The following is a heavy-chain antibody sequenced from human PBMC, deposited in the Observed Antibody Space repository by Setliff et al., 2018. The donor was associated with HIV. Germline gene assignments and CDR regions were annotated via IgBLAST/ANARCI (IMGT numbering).Heavy chain of an antibody. Sequence: HPGGSLSLSCAASGFTFSTTWMYWVRQAPGKGLVWVSRINTDGSSTTYADSVKGRFTISRDNAKNTLYLQMNSLRAEDTAVYYCARARGTNWPFDYWGQGTLVTVSS. D-gene: IGHD1-1*01. V-gene: IGHV3-74*01. J-gene: IGHJ4*02. CDR1: GFTFSTTW. CDR3: ARARGTNWPFDY. CDR2: INTDGSST.